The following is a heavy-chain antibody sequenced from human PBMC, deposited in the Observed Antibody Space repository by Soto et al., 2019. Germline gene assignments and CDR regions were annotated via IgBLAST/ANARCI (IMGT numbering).Heavy chain of an antibody. Sequence: EVQLLESGGGLVQPGGSLRLSRAASGFTFSSYAMNWVRQAPGKGLEWGSAISGSGGSTYYADSVKGRFTISRDNSINTLYLQMIRLKAEDTAVYYCASRSSGWYFDYWGQGTLVTVSS. J-gene: IGHJ4*02. V-gene: IGHV3-23*01. CDR1: GFTFSSYA. D-gene: IGHD6-19*01. CDR3: ASRSSGWYFDY. CDR2: ISGSGGST.